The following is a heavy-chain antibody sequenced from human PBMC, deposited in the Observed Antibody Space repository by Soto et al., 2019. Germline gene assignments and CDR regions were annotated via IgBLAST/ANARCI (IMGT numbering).Heavy chain of an antibody. D-gene: IGHD2-15*01. CDR1: GGSISSSSYY. CDR2: IYYSGST. V-gene: IGHV4-39*07. CDR3: ARDSSYCSGGSCYFNWLDP. Sequence: PSETLSLTCTVSGGSISSSSYYWGWIRQPPGKGLEWIGSIYYSGSTYYNPSLKSRVTISVDTSKNQFSLKLSSVTAADTAVYYCARDSSYCSGGSCYFNWLDPWGQGTLVTVSS. J-gene: IGHJ5*02.